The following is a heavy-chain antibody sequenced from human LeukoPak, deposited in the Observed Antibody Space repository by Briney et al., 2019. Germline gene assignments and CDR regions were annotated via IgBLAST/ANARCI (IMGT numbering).Heavy chain of an antibody. CDR3: AREPYGDYGRYFDY. J-gene: IGHJ4*02. CDR1: GFTFSSYG. V-gene: IGHV3-23*01. CDR2: ISGSGDST. Sequence: GGTLRLSCAASGFTFSSYGMSWVRQAPGKGLEWVSAISGSGDSTYYADSVKGRFTISRDNSKNTLYLQMNSLRAEDTAVYYCAREPYGDYGRYFDYWGQGTLVTVSS. D-gene: IGHD4-17*01.